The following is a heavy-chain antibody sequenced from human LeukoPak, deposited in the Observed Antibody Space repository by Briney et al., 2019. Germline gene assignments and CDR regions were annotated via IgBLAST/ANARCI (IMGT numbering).Heavy chain of an antibody. CDR1: GFTFGTYW. CDR2: IDGDGSEK. D-gene: IGHD2-15*01. J-gene: IGHJ4*02. Sequence: GGSLRLSCAASGFTFGTYWMSWVRQAPGKGLEWVANIDGDGSEKYFAGSVKGRFTISRDNARNSLFLQMNSLRAEDTAVYYCARARYCSSGNCYKDYWGQGSLVTVSS. CDR3: ARARYCSSGNCYKDY. V-gene: IGHV3-7*01.